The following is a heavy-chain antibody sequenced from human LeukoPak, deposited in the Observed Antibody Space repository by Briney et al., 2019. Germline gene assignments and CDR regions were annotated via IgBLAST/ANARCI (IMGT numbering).Heavy chain of an antibody. CDR1: GGSISSGGYY. CDR3: AKQMSTVTFTPFDY. CDR2: ISGSGGST. J-gene: IGHJ4*02. V-gene: IGHV3-23*01. D-gene: IGHD3-16*01. Sequence: LSLTCTVSGGSISSGGYYWSWVRQAPGKGLEWVSAISGSGGSTDYVDSVKGRFTISRDNSKNTLYLQMNSLRADDTAVYYCAKQMSTVTFTPFDYWGQGTLVTVSS.